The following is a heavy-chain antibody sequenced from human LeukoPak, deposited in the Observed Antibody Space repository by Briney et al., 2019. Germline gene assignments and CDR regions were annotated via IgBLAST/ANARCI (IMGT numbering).Heavy chain of an antibody. Sequence: SETLSLTCAVSGGSISSSKWWSWVRQPPGKGLEWIGEIYHSGSTNYNPSLKSRVTTSVDKSKNQFSLKLSSVTAADTAVYYCATVSAFFYDSGSYYTFDYWGQGTLVTVSS. D-gene: IGHD3-10*01. CDR2: IYHSGST. CDR3: ATVSAFFYDSGSYYTFDY. V-gene: IGHV4-4*02. J-gene: IGHJ4*02. CDR1: GGSISSSKW.